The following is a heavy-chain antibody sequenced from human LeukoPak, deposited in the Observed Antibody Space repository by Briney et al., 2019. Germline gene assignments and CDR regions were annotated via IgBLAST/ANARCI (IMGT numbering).Heavy chain of an antibody. Sequence: PSETLSLTCTVSVGSITTSSYYWGWIRQPPGKGLEWIGIIYYSGSTYYNPSLKGRVTISVVTFKNQFSLKLSSVTAADTAVYYCARAFRARYFDLWGRGTLVTVSS. CDR2: IYYSGST. D-gene: IGHD2/OR15-2a*01. CDR3: ARAFRARYFDL. V-gene: IGHV4-39*01. CDR1: VGSITTSSYY. J-gene: IGHJ2*01.